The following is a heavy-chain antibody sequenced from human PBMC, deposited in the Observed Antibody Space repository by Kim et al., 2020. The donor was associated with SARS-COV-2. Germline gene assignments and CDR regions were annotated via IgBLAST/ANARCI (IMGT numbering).Heavy chain of an antibody. Sequence: GGSLRLSCAVSGFTSNTYAMSWVRLAPGKGLEWVSLISGAGTTTFYADSVKGRFTISRDNSKNTLFLQMNNLRAEDTALYYCAISPRQMGALTDYWGQGTLVTVSS. CDR2: ISGAGTTT. CDR1: GFTSNTYA. J-gene: IGHJ4*02. CDR3: AISPRQMGALTDY. V-gene: IGHV3-23*01.